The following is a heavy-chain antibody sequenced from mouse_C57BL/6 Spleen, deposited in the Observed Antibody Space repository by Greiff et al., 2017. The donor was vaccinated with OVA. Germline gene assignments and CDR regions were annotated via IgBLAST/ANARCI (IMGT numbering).Heavy chain of an antibody. CDR1: GYSITSGYY. V-gene: IGHV3-6*01. D-gene: IGHD2-5*01. CDR2: ISYDGSN. CDR3: AREGGYYSNYFDY. J-gene: IGHJ2*01. Sequence: EVKLMESGPGLVKPSQSLSLTCSVTGYSITSGYYWNWIRQFPGNKLEWMGYISYDGSNNYNPSLKNRISITRDTSKNQFFLKLNSVTTEDTATYYCAREGGYYSNYFDYWGQGTTLTVSS.